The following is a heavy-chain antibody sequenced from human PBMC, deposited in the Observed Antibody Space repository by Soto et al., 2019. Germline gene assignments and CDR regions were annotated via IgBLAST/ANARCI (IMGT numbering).Heavy chain of an antibody. J-gene: IGHJ6*02. CDR1: GYTFTSYG. V-gene: IGHV1-18*01. CDR2: ISAYNGNT. D-gene: IGHD2-15*01. Sequence: QVQLVQSGAEVKKPGASGKVSCKASGYTFTSYGISWVRQAPGQGLEWMGWISAYNGNTNYAQKLKGRVTMTTDTSTSTAYMELRSLRSDDTAVYYCARVDRYCSGGSCYHYYGMDVWGQGTKVTVSS. CDR3: ARVDRYCSGGSCYHYYGMDV.